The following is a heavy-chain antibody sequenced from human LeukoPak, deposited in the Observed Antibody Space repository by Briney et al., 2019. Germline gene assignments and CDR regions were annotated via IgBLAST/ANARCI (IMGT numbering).Heavy chain of an antibody. CDR3: ARDRVVVVTAIPDYFDY. CDR1: GFTFSSYA. CDR2: ISGSGGST. V-gene: IGHV3-23*01. J-gene: IGHJ4*02. Sequence: GGSLRLSCAASGFTFSSYAMSWVRQAPGKGLEWVSAISGSGGSTYYADSVKGRFTISRDNAKNSLYLQMNSLRAEDTAVYYCARDRVVVVTAIPDYFDYWGQGTLVTVSS. D-gene: IGHD2-21*02.